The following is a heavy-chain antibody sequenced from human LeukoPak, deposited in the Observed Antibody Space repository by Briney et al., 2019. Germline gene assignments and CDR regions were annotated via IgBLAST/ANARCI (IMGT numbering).Heavy chain of an antibody. CDR3: AKSGGDRERWLHLDS. CDR2: IWYQRDEE. D-gene: IGHD5-24*01. CDR1: GVTFTDCG. V-gene: IGHV3-33*06. J-gene: IGHJ4*02. Sequence: RGTALRLSCAAPGVTFTDCGRHGGRHALGEGGGRGAVIWYQRDEERYAESVKGRFTISRDNSRSMLYLQMSSVRAEDTAVYYCAKSGGDRERWLHLDSWGQGTLVTVPS.